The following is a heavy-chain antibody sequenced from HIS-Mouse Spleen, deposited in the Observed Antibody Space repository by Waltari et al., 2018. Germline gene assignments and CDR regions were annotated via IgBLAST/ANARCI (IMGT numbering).Heavy chain of an antibody. D-gene: IGHD7-27*01. CDR2: IISSSSYI. V-gene: IGHV3-21*01. J-gene: IGHJ3*02. CDR1: GFPFSSYS. Sequence: EVQLVQSGGGLVKPGGSLRLSCAASGFPFSSYSLTWVRQAPGKGLEWCSSIISSSSYIYYADSVKGRFTISRDNAKNSLYLQMNSLRAEDTAVYYCARRLLTGDAFDIWGQGTMVTVSS. CDR3: ARRLLTGDAFDI.